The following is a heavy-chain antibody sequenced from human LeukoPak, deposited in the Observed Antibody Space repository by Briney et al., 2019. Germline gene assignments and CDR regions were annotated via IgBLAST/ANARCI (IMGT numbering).Heavy chain of an antibody. CDR2: IYYSGST. D-gene: IGHD2-21*02. Sequence: PSETLSLTCTVSGGSISSYYWSWIRQPPGKGLEWIGYIYYSGSTNYNPSLKSRVTISVDTSKNQFSLKLSSVTAADTAVYYCARRVAYCGGDCLDAFDIWGQGTMVTVSS. CDR1: GGSISSYY. V-gene: IGHV4-59*08. J-gene: IGHJ3*02. CDR3: ARRVAYCGGDCLDAFDI.